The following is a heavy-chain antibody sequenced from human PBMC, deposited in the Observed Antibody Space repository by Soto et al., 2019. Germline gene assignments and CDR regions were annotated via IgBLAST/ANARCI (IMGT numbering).Heavy chain of an antibody. Sequence: QVQLVQSGAEVKKPGASVKVSCKASGYTFTSYAMHWVRQAPGQRLEWMGWINAGNGNTKYSQKFQGRVTSTRDTSASTGYMELSRLRSEDTAVYYCARGFSGGDADGFDAGGQGTLVTVSS. CDR3: ARGFSGGDADGFDA. D-gene: IGHD2-21*02. CDR1: GYTFTSYA. V-gene: IGHV1-3*01. CDR2: INAGNGNT. J-gene: IGHJ5*02.